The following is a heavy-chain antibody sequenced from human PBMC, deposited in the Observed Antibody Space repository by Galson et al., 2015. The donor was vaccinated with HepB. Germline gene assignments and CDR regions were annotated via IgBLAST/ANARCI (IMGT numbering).Heavy chain of an antibody. CDR1: GFTFSSYS. CDR3: ARGLDCSGGSCYPGRVDY. V-gene: IGHV3-21*01. Sequence: SLRLSCAASGFTFSSYSMNWVRQAPGKGLEWVSSMSSSRSYIYYADSVKGRFTISRDNAKNSLYLQMNSLRAEDTAVYYCARGLDCSGGSCYPGRVDYWGQGTLVTVSS. J-gene: IGHJ4*02. CDR2: MSSSRSYI. D-gene: IGHD2-15*01.